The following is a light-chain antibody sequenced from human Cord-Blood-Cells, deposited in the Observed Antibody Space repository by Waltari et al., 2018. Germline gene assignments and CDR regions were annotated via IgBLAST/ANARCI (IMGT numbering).Light chain of an antibody. CDR2: EGS. Sequence: QSALTQPASVSGSPGQSLTIPCTGTSSDVGSYNLVSWYQQHPGKAPKLMIYEGSTRPSGVANSFSGSKSGNTASLTISGLQAEDEADYYCCSYAGSSTLVFGGGTKLTVL. V-gene: IGLV2-23*01. J-gene: IGLJ2*01. CDR1: SSDVGSYNL. CDR3: CSYAGSSTLV.